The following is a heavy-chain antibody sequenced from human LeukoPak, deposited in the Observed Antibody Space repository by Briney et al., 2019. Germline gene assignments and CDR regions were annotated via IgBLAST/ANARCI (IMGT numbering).Heavy chain of an antibody. V-gene: IGHV3-30-3*01. J-gene: IGHJ6*02. Sequence: PGGSLRLSCAASGFTFSSYAMHWVRQAPGKGLEWVAVISYDGSNKYYADSVKGRFTISRDNSKNTLFLQMNSLRAEDTAVYYCARDSWGSRYTGSYYYYGMDVWGQGTTVTVSS. CDR3: ARDSWGSRYTGSYYYYGMDV. D-gene: IGHD1-26*01. CDR1: GFTFSSYA. CDR2: ISYDGSNK.